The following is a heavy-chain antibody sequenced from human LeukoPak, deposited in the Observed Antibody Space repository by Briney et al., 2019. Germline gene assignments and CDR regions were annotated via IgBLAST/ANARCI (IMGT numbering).Heavy chain of an antibody. D-gene: IGHD4-17*01. J-gene: IGHJ5*02. V-gene: IGHV3-74*01. CDR1: GFSVNNYW. CDR2: INIDGSIT. Sequence: GGSLRLSCAASGFSVNNYWMHWVRQAPGKGLVWVSRINIDGSITNYADSVKGRFTISRDNAKNTLDLQMNGLRPEDTAVYYCARAFKYRWGTVTTGRPDGVDWFDPWGQGTLVTVSS. CDR3: ARAFKYRWGTVTTGRPDGVDWFDP.